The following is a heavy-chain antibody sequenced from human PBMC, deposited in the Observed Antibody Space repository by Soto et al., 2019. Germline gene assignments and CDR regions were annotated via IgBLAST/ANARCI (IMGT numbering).Heavy chain of an antibody. D-gene: IGHD3-3*01. CDR1: GGTFSSYA. J-gene: IGHJ6*02. Sequence: SVKVSCKASGGTFSSYAISWVRQAPGQGLEWMGGIIPIFGTANYAQKFQGRVTITADKSTSTAYMEVSSLRSEDTAVYYCARKSAYYDVWSGYYYYYYGMDVWGQGTTVTVSS. CDR2: IIPIFGTA. CDR3: ARKSAYYDVWSGYYYYYYGMDV. V-gene: IGHV1-69*06.